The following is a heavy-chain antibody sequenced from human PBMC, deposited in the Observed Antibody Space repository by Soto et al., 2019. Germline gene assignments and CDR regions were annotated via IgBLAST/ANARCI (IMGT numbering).Heavy chain of an antibody. CDR3: ARGSLLTGYSSDFAY. J-gene: IGHJ4*02. V-gene: IGHV1-3*01. CDR1: GYTFTRYY. D-gene: IGHD3-9*01. CDR2: INAGNGNT. Sequence: GASVKVSCKASGYTFTRYYMHWVRQAPGQRLEWMGWINAGNGNTKYSQKFQGRVTITRVTSASTACMELSSLRSEDTAVYYCARGSLLTGYSSDFAYWCQGTRVTV.